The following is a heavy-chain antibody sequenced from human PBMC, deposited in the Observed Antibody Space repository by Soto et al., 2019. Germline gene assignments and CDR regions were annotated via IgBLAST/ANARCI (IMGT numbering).Heavy chain of an antibody. Sequence: EVQLVESGGGLVKPGGSLRLSCAASGFTFSSYSMNWVRQAPGKGLEWVSSISSSSSYIYYADSVKGRFTISRDNAKNSLYLQMNSLRAEDTAVYYCARAPNPNPYYYYYGMDVWGQGTTVTVSS. CDR3: ARAPNPNPYYYYYGMDV. V-gene: IGHV3-21*01. CDR2: ISSSSSYI. J-gene: IGHJ6*02. CDR1: GFTFSSYS.